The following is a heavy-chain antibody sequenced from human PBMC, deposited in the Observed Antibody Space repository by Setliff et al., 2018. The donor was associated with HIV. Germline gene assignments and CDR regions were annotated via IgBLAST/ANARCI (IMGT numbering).Heavy chain of an antibody. D-gene: IGHD3-10*01. Sequence: SETLSLTCAVSGASISTYYWSWIRQPPGKGLEWIGYTHISGITNYNPSLKSRLTISVDTSKTQFSLKLNSVTAADTAVYYCARVRGGTSRGFLDFWGQGTLVTVSS. CDR1: GASISTYY. J-gene: IGHJ4*02. CDR3: ARVRGGTSRGFLDF. CDR2: THISGIT. V-gene: IGHV4-4*08.